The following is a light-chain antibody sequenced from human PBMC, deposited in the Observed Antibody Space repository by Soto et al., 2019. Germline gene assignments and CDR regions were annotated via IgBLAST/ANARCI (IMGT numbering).Light chain of an antibody. Sequence: NFMLTQPLSVSESPGKTVTISCTRSSGSIASNYVQWYQQRPGSSPTTVIYEHNQRPSGVPDRFSGSIDSSSNSASLTISGLQTEDEADSYWQSYDSSNVVFGGGTKLTVL. V-gene: IGLV6-57*01. CDR2: EHN. J-gene: IGLJ2*01. CDR1: SGSIASNY. CDR3: QSYDSSNVV.